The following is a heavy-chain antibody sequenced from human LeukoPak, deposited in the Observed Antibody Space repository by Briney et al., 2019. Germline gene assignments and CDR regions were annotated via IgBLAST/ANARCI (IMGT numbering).Heavy chain of an antibody. J-gene: IGHJ4*02. D-gene: IGHD2/OR15-2a*01. Sequence: GASVKVSCKASGYTFTSCGISWVRQAPGQGLEWMGWISAYNGNTNYAQKLQGRVTMTTDTSTNTAYMELRSLRSDDTAVYYCARDFYDGFALDYWGQGTLVTVSS. CDR3: ARDFYDGFALDY. CDR2: ISAYNGNT. CDR1: GYTFTSCG. V-gene: IGHV1-18*01.